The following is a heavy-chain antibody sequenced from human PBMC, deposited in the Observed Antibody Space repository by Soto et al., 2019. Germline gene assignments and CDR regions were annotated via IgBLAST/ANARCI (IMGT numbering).Heavy chain of an antibody. D-gene: IGHD5-18*01. J-gene: IGHJ6*02. CDR1: GCTFSSYG. V-gene: IGHV3-30*18. Sequence: SLRLSCAASGCTFSSYGMDWVRQAPGKGLEWVAVISYDGRNTYYPDSVKGRFTISRDNSKNTLYLQMNSLRAEDTAVYYCAKVTAMDDSYYYGMDVWGQGTTVTVSS. CDR3: AKVTAMDDSYYYGMDV. CDR2: ISYDGRNT.